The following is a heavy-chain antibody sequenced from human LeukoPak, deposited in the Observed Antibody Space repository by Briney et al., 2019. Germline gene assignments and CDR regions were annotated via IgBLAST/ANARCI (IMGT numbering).Heavy chain of an antibody. Sequence: SETLSLTCTVSGGSISSYYWNWIRQPPGKGLEWIGYIYYSGSTNYNPSLKSRVTISVDTSKNQFSLKLSSVTAADTAVYYCARGDFWSGYHHYYYMDVWGKGTTVTVSS. CDR2: IYYSGST. V-gene: IGHV4-59*01. D-gene: IGHD3-3*01. CDR3: ARGDFWSGYHHYYYMDV. CDR1: GGSISSYY. J-gene: IGHJ6*03.